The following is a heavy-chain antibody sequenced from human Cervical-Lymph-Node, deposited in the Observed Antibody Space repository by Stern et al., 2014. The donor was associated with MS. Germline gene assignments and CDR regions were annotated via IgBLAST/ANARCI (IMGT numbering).Heavy chain of an antibody. CDR2: ISWNSGSI. V-gene: IGHV3-9*01. CDR3: AKDKSPYYYDSSGLDY. J-gene: IGHJ4*02. D-gene: IGHD3-22*01. Sequence: VQLVQSGGGLVQPGRSLRLSCAASGFTFDDYAMHWVRQAPGKGLEWVSGISWNSGSIGYADSVKGRFTISRDNAKNSLYLQMNSLRAEDTALYYCAKDKSPYYYDSSGLDYWGQGTLVTVSS. CDR1: GFTFDDYA.